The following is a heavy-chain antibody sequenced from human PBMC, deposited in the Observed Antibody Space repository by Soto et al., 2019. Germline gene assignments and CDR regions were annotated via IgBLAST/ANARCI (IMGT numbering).Heavy chain of an antibody. D-gene: IGHD3-10*01. V-gene: IGHV5-51*01. CDR3: ATLRVGFGELLTY. CDR1: GYRVNNYW. CDR2: IYPGDSDT. J-gene: IGHJ4*02. Sequence: GESLRISCKGSGYRVNNYWIGWVRQMPGKGLEWMGIIYPGDSDTRYSPSFQGHVTISADKSISTAYLRWSSLKASDTAMYYCATLRVGFGELLTYWGQGTLVTVSS.